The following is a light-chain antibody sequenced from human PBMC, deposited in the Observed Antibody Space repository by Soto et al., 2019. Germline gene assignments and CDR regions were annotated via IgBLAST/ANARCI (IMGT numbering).Light chain of an antibody. CDR2: DAS. CDR1: ESVSRN. CDR3: QQYNSWPPIT. Sequence: ELVMTQSPATLSVSTRERATLSCRASESVSRNLAWYQQKPGQAPRLLIYDASTRATGIPDRFSGGGSGTELTLTISSLQSGDFVVYYCQQYNSWPPITFGQGTRLEIK. J-gene: IGKJ5*01. V-gene: IGKV3-15*01.